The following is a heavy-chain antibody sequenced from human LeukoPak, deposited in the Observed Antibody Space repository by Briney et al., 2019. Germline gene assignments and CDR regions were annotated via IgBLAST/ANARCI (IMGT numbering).Heavy chain of an antibody. J-gene: IGHJ6*02. CDR2: INSDGSST. CDR3: ARDDSSGWYRYYYYYYGMDV. V-gene: IGHV3-74*01. D-gene: IGHD6-19*01. CDR1: GFTFSSYW. Sequence: GGSLRLSCAASGFTFSSYWMHWVRQAPGKGLVWVSRINSDGSSTSYADSVKGRFTISRDNAKNSLYLQMNSLRAEDTAVYYCARDDSSGWYRYYYYYYGMDVWGQGTTVTVSS.